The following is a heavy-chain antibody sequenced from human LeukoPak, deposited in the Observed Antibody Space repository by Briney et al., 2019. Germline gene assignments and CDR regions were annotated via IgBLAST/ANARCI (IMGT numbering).Heavy chain of an antibody. CDR1: GFTFSSYA. V-gene: IGHV3-30-3*01. D-gene: IGHD5-24*01. CDR3: ARVGPEMATISPSYGMDV. Sequence: SCKASGFTFSSYAMHWVRQAPGKGLEWVAVISYDGSNKYYADSVKGRFTISRDNSKNTLYLQMNSLRAEDTAVYYCARVGPEMATISPSYGMDVWGQGTTVTVSS. J-gene: IGHJ6*02. CDR2: ISYDGSNK.